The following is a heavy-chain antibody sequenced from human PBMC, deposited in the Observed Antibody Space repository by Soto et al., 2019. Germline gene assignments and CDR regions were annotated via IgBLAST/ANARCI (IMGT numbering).Heavy chain of an antibody. CDR2: IYYSGST. CDR3: ARHDPLRSIAAAARLSSNWFDP. D-gene: IGHD6-13*01. CDR1: GGSISSSSYY. Sequence: QLQLQESGPGLVKPSETLSLTCTVSGGSISSSSYYWGWIRQPPGKGLEWIGSIYYSGSTYYNPSLKSRVTISVDTSKNQFSLKLSSVTAADTAVYYCARHDPLRSIAAAARLSSNWFDPWGQGTLVTVSS. V-gene: IGHV4-39*01. J-gene: IGHJ5*02.